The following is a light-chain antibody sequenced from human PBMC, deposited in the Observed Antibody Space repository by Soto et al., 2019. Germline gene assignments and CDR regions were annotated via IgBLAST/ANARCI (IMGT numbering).Light chain of an antibody. J-gene: IGLJ7*01. CDR2: VNSGGSH. CDR1: SGHSNYA. CDR3: QTLGTGIAIVV. V-gene: IGLV4-69*01. Sequence: QLVLTQSPSASASLGASVKLTCTLSSGHSNYAIAWHQQQPEKVPRYWMKVNSGGSHIKGDGIPDRFSGSSSGAERYLFIASLQSEDEADYYCQTLGTGIAIVVFGGGPQLTVL.